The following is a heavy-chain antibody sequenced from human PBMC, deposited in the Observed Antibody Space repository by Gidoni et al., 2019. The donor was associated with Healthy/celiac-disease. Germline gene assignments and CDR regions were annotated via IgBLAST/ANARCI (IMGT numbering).Heavy chain of an antibody. V-gene: IGHV1-18*01. Sequence: QVQLVQSGAEVKKPGASVKVSCKASGYTFTSYGISWVRQAPGQGLEWMGWISAYNGNTNYAQKLQGRVTMTTDTSTSTAYMELRSLRSDDTAVYYCARESGSYYDFWSGYSTYYYYGMDVWGQGTTVTVSS. J-gene: IGHJ6*02. CDR1: GYTFTSYG. CDR2: ISAYNGNT. D-gene: IGHD3-3*01. CDR3: ARESGSYYDFWSGYSTYYYYGMDV.